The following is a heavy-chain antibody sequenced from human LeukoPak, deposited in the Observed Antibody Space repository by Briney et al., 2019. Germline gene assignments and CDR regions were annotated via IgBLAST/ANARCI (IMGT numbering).Heavy chain of an antibody. J-gene: IGHJ5*02. D-gene: IGHD2-15*01. CDR2: IKQDGSEK. CDR1: GFTFSSYA. Sequence: GSLRLSCAASGFTFSSYAMSWVRQAPGKGLEWVANIKQDGSEKYYVDSVNGRFTISRDNAKNSLYLQMNSLRAEDTAVYYCARGVVVVAAAYNWFDPWGQGTLVTVSS. V-gene: IGHV3-7*04. CDR3: ARGVVVVAAAYNWFDP.